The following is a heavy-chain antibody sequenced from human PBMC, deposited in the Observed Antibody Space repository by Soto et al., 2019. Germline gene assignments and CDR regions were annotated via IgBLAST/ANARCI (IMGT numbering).Heavy chain of an antibody. CDR3: AGEGPRARITMIVVVPPHH. CDR1: GYTFTSYA. Sequence: QVQLVQSGAEVKKPGASVKVSCKASGYTFTSYAMHWVRQAPGQRLEWMGWINAGNGNTKYSQKFQGRGTITRDTSASTGYMELSSLRSEDTAVYYCAGEGPRARITMIVVVPPHHWGQGTLVTVSS. D-gene: IGHD3-22*01. V-gene: IGHV1-3*01. J-gene: IGHJ5*02. CDR2: INAGNGNT.